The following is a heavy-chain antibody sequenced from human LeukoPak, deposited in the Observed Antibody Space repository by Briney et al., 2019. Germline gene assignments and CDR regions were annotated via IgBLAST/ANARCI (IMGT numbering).Heavy chain of an antibody. CDR1: GFTFSNAW. J-gene: IGHJ4*02. Sequence: GGSLRLSCAASGFTFSNAWMSWVRQAPGKGLEWVSVIYSGGSTYYADSVKGRFTISRDNSKNTPYLQMNSLRAEDTAVYYCATVNYWGQGTLVTVSS. V-gene: IGHV3-53*01. CDR2: IYSGGST. CDR3: ATVNY.